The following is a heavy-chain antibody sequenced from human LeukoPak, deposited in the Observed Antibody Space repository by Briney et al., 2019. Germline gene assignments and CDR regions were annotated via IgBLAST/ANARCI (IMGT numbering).Heavy chain of an antibody. V-gene: IGHV3-23*01. CDR3: ARDGRGVPNYFDY. CDR1: GFTFSNYA. J-gene: IGHJ4*02. D-gene: IGHD1-26*01. CDR2: ISNSGDAT. Sequence: GGSLRLSCAASGFTFSNYAMSWVRQAPGKGLEWVSTISNSGDATYYADSVKGRFTISRDNSKNTLYLQMNSLRAEDTAVYYCARDGRGVPNYFDYWGQGTLVTVSS.